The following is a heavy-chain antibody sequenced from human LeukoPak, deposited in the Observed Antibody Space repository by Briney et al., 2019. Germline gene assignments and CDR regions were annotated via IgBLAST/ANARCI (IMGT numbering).Heavy chain of an antibody. D-gene: IGHD4-23*01. J-gene: IGHJ4*02. CDR2: INYEGSTT. CDR1: GFTFSYYG. CDR3: ATSSYGGNFGLFDY. Sequence: GGSLRLSCAASGFTFSYYGIHWVRQAPGKGLVWVSRINYEGSTTSYADSVKGRFTISRDNAKNTLYLQMNSLRAEDTSVYYCATSSYGGNFGLFDYWGQGILVTVSS. V-gene: IGHV3-74*01.